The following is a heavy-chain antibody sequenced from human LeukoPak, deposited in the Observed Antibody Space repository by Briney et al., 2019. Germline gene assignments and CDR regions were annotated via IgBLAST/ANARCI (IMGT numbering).Heavy chain of an antibody. Sequence: PSETLSLTCTVSGDSISSSVSYWGWIGQPPGKGLEWIGSMSYSGRTYYNPSFKSRVTVSVDTSKNQFSLRLSSVTAADTAVYYCARRLSSDGSGWTFDYWGQGTLVTVYS. J-gene: IGHJ4*02. D-gene: IGHD6-19*01. CDR3: ARRLSSDGSGWTFDY. V-gene: IGHV4-39*01. CDR2: MSYSGRT. CDR1: GDSISSSVSY.